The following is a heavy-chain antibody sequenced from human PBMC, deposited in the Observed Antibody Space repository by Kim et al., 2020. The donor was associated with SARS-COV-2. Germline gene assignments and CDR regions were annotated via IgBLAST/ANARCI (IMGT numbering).Heavy chain of an antibody. CDR2: ICCSRSNK. CDR3: ARDGGIQLWGLYYYMDV. Sequence: GGSLRLSCAASGFTFSSYSMHWVRQSPGKGLEWVAVICCSRSNKYYADSVKGRFTISRDNAKNTLYLQMNSLRAEDTAVYYCARDGGIQLWGLYYYMDVWAKGP. D-gene: IGHD5-18*01. CDR1: GFTFSSYS. J-gene: IGHJ6*03. V-gene: IGHV3-33*01.